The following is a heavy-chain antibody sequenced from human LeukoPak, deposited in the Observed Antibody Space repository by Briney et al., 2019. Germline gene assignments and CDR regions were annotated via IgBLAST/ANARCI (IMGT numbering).Heavy chain of an antibody. CDR2: ISSYSTYM. J-gene: IGHJ3*02. V-gene: IGHV3-21*01. Sequence: GGSLRLSCAAPGFSFSSYVMNWVRQAPGKGLEWVSSISSYSTYMYYGGSVRGRFTISRDNANNSLYLQMNSLTAEDTAVYYCARDLQLPGAFDIWGRGTMVTVSS. CDR3: ARDLQLPGAFDI. CDR1: GFSFSSYV. D-gene: IGHD1-1*01.